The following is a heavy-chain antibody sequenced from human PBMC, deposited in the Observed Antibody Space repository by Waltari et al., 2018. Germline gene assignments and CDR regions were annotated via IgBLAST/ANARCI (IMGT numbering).Heavy chain of an antibody. CDR3: ARSEGTYYYGSGRYDIGY. CDR2: IYHSGKT. D-gene: IGHD3-10*01. Sequence: QLQLQESAPGLVKPSETLSLNCSVSGGSISTGSQYSGWMRQPPGKGLEGIGSIYHSGKTHDTPSLESLVTVSGDTSKNQFSLQLTSVTAADTAIYYCARSEGTYYYGSGRYDIGYWGQGTLVTVSS. V-gene: IGHV4-39*07. J-gene: IGHJ4*02. CDR1: GGSISTGSQY.